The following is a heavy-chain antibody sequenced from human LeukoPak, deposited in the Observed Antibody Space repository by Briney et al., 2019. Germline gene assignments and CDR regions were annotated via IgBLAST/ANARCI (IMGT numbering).Heavy chain of an antibody. J-gene: IGHJ6*03. CDR2: INLSGST. CDR1: GGSFSGYY. V-gene: IGHV4-34*01. CDR3: ARRGYSYYYYMDV. Sequence: PSETLSLTCAVYGGSFSGYYWSWIRQPPGKGLEWIAEINLSGSTNYNPSLQSRVTISVDTSKNQFSLKLSSVTAADTAVYYCARRGYSYYYYMDVWGKGTTVTVSS.